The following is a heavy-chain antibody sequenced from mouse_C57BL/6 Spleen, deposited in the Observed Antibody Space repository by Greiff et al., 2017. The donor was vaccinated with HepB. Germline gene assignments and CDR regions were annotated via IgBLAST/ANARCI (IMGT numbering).Heavy chain of an antibody. Sequence: VQLQQPGAELVKPGASVKLSCKASGYTFTSYWMQWVKQRPGQGLEWIGEIDPSDSYTNYNQKFKGKATLTVDTSSSTAYMQLSSLTSEDSAVYYCARVTTVGWYFDVWGTGTTGTVSS. CDR2: IDPSDSYT. V-gene: IGHV1-50*01. J-gene: IGHJ1*03. D-gene: IGHD1-1*01. CDR1: GYTFTSYW. CDR3: ARVTTVGWYFDV.